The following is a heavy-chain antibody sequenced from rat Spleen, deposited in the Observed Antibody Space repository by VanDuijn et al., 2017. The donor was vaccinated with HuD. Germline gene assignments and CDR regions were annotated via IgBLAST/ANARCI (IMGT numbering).Heavy chain of an antibody. CDR1: GFTFSNYG. J-gene: IGHJ2*01. Sequence: EVLLVESGGGLVQPGRSLKLSCAASGFTFSNYGMAWVRQAPKKGLEWVTYINSDGGGTYYRDSVKGRFTISRDDAKNTLYLQMDSLRSEDTATYYCTTGTFWGQGVMVTVSS. CDR2: INSDGGGT. CDR3: TTGTF. V-gene: IGHV5-27*01.